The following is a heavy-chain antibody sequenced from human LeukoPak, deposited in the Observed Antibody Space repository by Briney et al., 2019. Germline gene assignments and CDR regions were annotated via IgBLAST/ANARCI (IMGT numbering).Heavy chain of an antibody. CDR1: GFTFSSYS. CDR3: ARVEWVAATQNYYFDY. J-gene: IGHJ4*02. D-gene: IGHD2-15*01. CDR2: ISSSSSYI. Sequence: GGSLRLSCAASGFTFSSYSMNWVRQAPGKGLEWVSSISSSSSYIYYADSMKGRFTISRDNAKNSLYLQMNNLGAEDTAVYYCARVEWVAATQNYYFDYWGQGTLVTVSS. V-gene: IGHV3-21*04.